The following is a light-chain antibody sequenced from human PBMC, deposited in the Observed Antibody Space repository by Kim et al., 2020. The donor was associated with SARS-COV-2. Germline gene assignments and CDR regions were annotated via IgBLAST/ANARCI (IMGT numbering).Light chain of an antibody. V-gene: IGKV3-11*01. CDR2: DAS. J-gene: IGKJ2*01. CDR1: QSVISY. CDR3: QQRSNWPHT. Sequence: PGERATLSCRTSQSVISYLAWYQQKPGQAPRLLIHDASNRAAGIPARFSGSGSWTDFTLTISSLEPEDFAVYYCQQRSNWPHTFGQGTKPEI.